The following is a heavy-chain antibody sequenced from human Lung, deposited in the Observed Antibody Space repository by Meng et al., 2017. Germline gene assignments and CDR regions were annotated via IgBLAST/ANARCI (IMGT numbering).Heavy chain of an antibody. Sequence: QVQLQESGPGLVKPSGTLSLTCAVSGGSISSDNWWSWVRQPPGQGLEWIGEVYHSGDTSYNPSLRSRVTISVDTSTNQFSLKLNSVTAADTAVYYCARVVGDCASCYKGWFDPWGQGTLVTVSS. D-gene: IGHD2-2*02. CDR2: VYHSGDT. CDR1: GGSISSDNW. CDR3: ARVVGDCASCYKGWFDP. V-gene: IGHV4-4*02. J-gene: IGHJ5*02.